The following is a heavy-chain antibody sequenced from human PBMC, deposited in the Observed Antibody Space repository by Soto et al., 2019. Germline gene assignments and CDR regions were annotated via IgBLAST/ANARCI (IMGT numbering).Heavy chain of an antibody. J-gene: IGHJ6*03. Sequence: ASVKGAFKAAGYTFTSYARHWGRQAPGQRLEWMGWINAGGGNTNYAQKFQGRVTITRDTSTSTVYMELSSLRSEDTAVYYCARGTEELLRFLEWSPSYYYYLDVWGKGTTVTVSS. CDR3: ARGTEELLRFLEWSPSYYYYLDV. CDR2: INAGGGNT. D-gene: IGHD3-3*01. CDR1: GYTFTSYA. V-gene: IGHV1-3*01.